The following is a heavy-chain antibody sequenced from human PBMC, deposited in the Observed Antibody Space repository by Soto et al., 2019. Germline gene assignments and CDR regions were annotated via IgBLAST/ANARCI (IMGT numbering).Heavy chain of an antibody. CDR3: ARFEIVVVPAARAYYYYYMDV. CDR1: GFTFSDYY. J-gene: IGHJ6*03. Sequence: GGSLRLSCAASGFTFSDYYMSWIRQAPGKGLEWVSYISSSSSYTNYADSVKGRFTISRDNAKNSLYLQMNSLRAEDTAVYYCARFEIVVVPAARAYYYYYMDVWGKGTTVTVAS. CDR2: ISSSSSYT. D-gene: IGHD2-2*01. V-gene: IGHV3-11*06.